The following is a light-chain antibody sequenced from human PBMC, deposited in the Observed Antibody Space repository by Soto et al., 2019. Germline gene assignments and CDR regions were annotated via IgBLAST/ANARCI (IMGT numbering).Light chain of an antibody. CDR2: HTS. Sequence: DIQMTQSPPFVSAAVGDRVTISCRASQDAGTWLSWFHQKPGGAPNLLIFHTSCLQGGVPSRFAGRGSGTEFTLPISSRQPEDFGTSYCQQADGLRAPTFGGGTTVEI. CDR3: QQADGLRAPT. J-gene: IGKJ4*01. V-gene: IGKV1-12*01. CDR1: QDAGTW.